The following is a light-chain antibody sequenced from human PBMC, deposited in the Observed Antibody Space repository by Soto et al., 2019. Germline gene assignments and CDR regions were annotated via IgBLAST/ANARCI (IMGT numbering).Light chain of an antibody. V-gene: IGKV3-20*01. J-gene: IGKJ5*01. CDR1: QIVTSNY. CDR3: QHYVSPPIT. CDR2: GAS. Sequence: EIRLSQSPGTLSLKPGERATLSCRASQIVTSNYLAWYQQKPGQAPRLLVYGASSRATGISDRFSGSGSGTDFTLTISRLEPEDFAVYYCQHYVSPPITFGQGRLLEV.